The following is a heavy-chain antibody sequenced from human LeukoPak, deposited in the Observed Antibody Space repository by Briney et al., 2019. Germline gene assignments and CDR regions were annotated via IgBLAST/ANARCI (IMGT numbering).Heavy chain of an antibody. CDR1: GFIFDDYG. J-gene: IGHJ6*02. D-gene: IGHD3-16*01. CDR3: ARGGGLDV. CDR2: INWNGGST. Sequence: GGALRPSCAVSGFIFDDYGMSWVRQAPGKGLEWVSGINWNGGSTGYADSVKGRFTISRDNAKNSLYLQMSNLRAEDTAVYFCARGGGLDVWGQGATVTVSS. V-gene: IGHV3-20*04.